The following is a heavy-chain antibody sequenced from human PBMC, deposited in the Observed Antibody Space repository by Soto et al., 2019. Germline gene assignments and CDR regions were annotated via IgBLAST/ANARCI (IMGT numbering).Heavy chain of an antibody. J-gene: IGHJ6*02. V-gene: IGHV3-33*01. CDR1: GFTFSSYG. Sequence: PGGSLRLSCAASGFTFSSYGMHWVRQAPGKGLEWVAGIWYDGSNKYYADSVKGRFTISRDNSKNTLYLQMNSLRAEDTAVYYCARDAYCGGDCSGGNYYYGMDVWGQGTTVNVSS. CDR2: IWYDGSNK. CDR3: ARDAYCGGDCSGGNYYYGMDV. D-gene: IGHD2-21*02.